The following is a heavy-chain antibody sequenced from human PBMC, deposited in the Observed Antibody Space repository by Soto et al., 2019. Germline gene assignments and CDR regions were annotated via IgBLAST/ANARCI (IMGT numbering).Heavy chain of an antibody. V-gene: IGHV3-64*01. CDR2: ISTNGDST. CDR3: AREGMSRPRWVFDY. D-gene: IGHD6-13*01. Sequence: EVQLVESGGGLVQPGGSLRLSCAASGFTFGSYPMHWVRQAPGKGLEYVSAISTNGDSTFYANSVKGRFTISRDNSKNTLYLQMGSLRAEVRGGYYCAREGMSRPRWVFDYWGQGTLVTASS. CDR1: GFTFGSYP. J-gene: IGHJ4*02.